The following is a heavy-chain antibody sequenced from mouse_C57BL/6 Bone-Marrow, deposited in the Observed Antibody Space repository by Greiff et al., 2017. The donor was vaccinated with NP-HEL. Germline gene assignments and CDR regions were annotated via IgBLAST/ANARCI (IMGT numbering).Heavy chain of an antibody. CDR3: ARGYYAMEY. CDR2: IDPSDSYT. V-gene: IGHV1-69*01. CDR1: GYTFTSYW. J-gene: IGHJ4*01. Sequence: VQLQQPGAELVMPGASVKLSCKASGYTFTSYWMHWVKQRPGQGLEWIGEIDPSDSYTNYNQKFKGKSTLTVDKSSSTAYMQLSSLTSEDSAVYYCARGYYAMEYWGQGTSVTVSS.